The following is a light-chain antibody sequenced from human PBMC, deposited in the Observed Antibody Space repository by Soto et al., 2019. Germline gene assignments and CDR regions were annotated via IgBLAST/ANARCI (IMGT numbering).Light chain of an antibody. CDR3: QQYGGSSKT. V-gene: IGKV3-20*01. J-gene: IGKJ2*01. Sequence: EIVLTQSPGTLSLSPGQRATLSCRASQRVSSTYLAWYQQKPGQAPRLLIYGASNRATGIPDKFSGSGSGTDFTLTINRLEPEDFAVYYCQQYGGSSKTFGQGTKLEI. CDR1: QRVSSTY. CDR2: GAS.